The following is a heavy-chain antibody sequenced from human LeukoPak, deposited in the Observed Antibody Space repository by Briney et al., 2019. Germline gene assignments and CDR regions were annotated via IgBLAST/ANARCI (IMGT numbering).Heavy chain of an antibody. Sequence: PLRALRLSCAASGFTFSDYAMHWVRQAPGKGLEWVTVISYDAKNNYYADSVKGRFTISRDNSKNTLYLQMNSLRGEDTAVYYCARGDSTGGRKPFDIWGQGTMVTVSS. V-gene: IGHV3-30*04. D-gene: IGHD2-15*01. J-gene: IGHJ3*02. CDR1: GFTFSDYA. CDR3: ARGDSTGGRKPFDI. CDR2: ISYDAKNN.